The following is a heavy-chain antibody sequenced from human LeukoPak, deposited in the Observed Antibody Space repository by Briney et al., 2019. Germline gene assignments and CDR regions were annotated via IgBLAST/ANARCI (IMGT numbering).Heavy chain of an antibody. D-gene: IGHD2-15*01. Sequence: ASVKVSCKASGYTFTGYYMHWVRQAPGQGLEWMGWINPNSGGTNYAQKFQGRVTMTRDTSISTAYMELSRLRSDDTAVYYCARVAGYCSGGSCYSDPQYYFDYWGQGTLVTVSS. J-gene: IGHJ4*02. CDR2: INPNSGGT. CDR3: ARVAGYCSGGSCYSDPQYYFDY. V-gene: IGHV1-2*02. CDR1: GYTFTGYY.